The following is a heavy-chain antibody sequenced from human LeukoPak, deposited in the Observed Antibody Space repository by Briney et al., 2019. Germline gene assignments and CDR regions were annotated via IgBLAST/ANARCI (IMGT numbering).Heavy chain of an antibody. CDR2: INAGNGNT. Sequence: ASVKVSCKASGYTFTSYAMHWVRQAPGQRLEWMGWINAGNGNTKYSQKFQGRVTITRDTSASIAYMELSSLRSEDTAVYYCARGPKYQPLNWFDPWGQGTLVTVSS. CDR3: ARGPKYQPLNWFDP. V-gene: IGHV1-3*01. J-gene: IGHJ5*02. CDR1: GYTFTSYA. D-gene: IGHD2-2*01.